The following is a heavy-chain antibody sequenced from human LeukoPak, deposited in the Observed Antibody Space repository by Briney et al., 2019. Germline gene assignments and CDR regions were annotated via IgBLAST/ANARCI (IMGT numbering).Heavy chain of an antibody. CDR2: ITGGGGTT. V-gene: IGHV3-23*01. CDR3: ARDGGYQLLYGGQSFGY. D-gene: IGHD2-2*02. J-gene: IGHJ4*02. Sequence: GGSLRLSCAASGFTFSTYSMGWVRQAPGKGLEWVSGITGGGGTTHYPASVDGRITISRANYKNTLYLQMNSLRAEDTAVYYCARDGGYQLLYGGQSFGYWGQGTPVTVSS. CDR1: GFTFSTYS.